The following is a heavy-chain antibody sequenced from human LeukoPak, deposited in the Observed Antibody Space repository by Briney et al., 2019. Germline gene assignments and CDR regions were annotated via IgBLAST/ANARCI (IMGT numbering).Heavy chain of an antibody. D-gene: IGHD5-24*01. Sequence: GESLKISCQGSGYNFPIYWIGWVRQMPGQGLEWMGIIYPGDSDTRYSPSFQGQVTISADKSISTAYLQWSSLKASDTAMYYCARHGYNDKQLDYWGQGTLVTVSS. V-gene: IGHV5-51*01. CDR3: ARHGYNDKQLDY. J-gene: IGHJ4*02. CDR2: IYPGDSDT. CDR1: GYNFPIYW.